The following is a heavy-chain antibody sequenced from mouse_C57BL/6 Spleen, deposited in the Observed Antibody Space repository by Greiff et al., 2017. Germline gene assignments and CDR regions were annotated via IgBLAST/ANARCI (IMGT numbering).Heavy chain of an antibody. D-gene: IGHD2-5*01. CDR2: INPSTGGT. J-gene: IGHJ3*01. CDR3: ALYYSNYGAWFAY. CDR1: GYSFTGYY. V-gene: IGHV1-42*01. Sequence: VQLQQSGPELVKPGASVKISCKASGYSFTGYYMNWVKQSPEKSLEWIGEINPSTGGTTYNQKFKAKATLTVDQSSSTAYMQLKSLTSEDSAVYYCALYYSNYGAWFAYWGQGTLVTVSA.